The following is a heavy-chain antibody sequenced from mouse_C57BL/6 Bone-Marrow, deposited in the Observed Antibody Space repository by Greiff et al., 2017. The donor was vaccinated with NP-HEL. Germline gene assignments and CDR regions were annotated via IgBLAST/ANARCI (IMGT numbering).Heavy chain of an antibody. J-gene: IGHJ3*01. CDR3: ARTYDGYYEFAY. CDR2: INPNNGGT. Sequence: VQLHQSGPELVKPGASVKISCKASGYTFTDYYMNWVKQSHGKSLEWIGDINPNNGGTSYNQKFKGKATLTVDKSSSTAYMELRSLTSADSAVYYCARTYDGYYEFAYWGQGTLVTVSA. D-gene: IGHD2-3*01. V-gene: IGHV1-26*01. CDR1: GYTFTDYY.